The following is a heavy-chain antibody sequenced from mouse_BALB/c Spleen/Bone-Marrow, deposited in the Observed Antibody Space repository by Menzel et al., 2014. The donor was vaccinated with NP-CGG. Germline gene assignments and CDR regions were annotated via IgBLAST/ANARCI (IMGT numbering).Heavy chain of an antibody. Sequence: DVQLQESGGGLVQPGGSRKLSCAASGFTFSSFGMHWVRQAPEKGLEWVAYISSGSSTIYHADTVKGRFTISRDNPKNTLFLQMTSLRSEDTAMYYCARGGNFAWFACWGQGTLVTVSA. V-gene: IGHV5-17*02. CDR2: ISSGSSTI. J-gene: IGHJ3*01. CDR3: ARGGNFAWFAC. CDR1: GFTFSSFG. D-gene: IGHD2-1*01.